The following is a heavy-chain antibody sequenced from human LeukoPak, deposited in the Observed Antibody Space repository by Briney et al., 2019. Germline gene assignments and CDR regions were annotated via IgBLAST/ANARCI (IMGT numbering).Heavy chain of an antibody. Sequence: PSETLSLTCTVSGGSISSGAYYWSWIRQHPGKGLEWIGYIYYSGNTYYNPSLKSRVTISVDTSKNQFSLKLSSVTAADTAVYYWARANVLRIFYWVLNQGTGTGVYFDYRGQGTLV. CDR1: GGSISSGAYY. CDR3: ARANVLRIFYWVLNQGTGTGVYFDY. CDR2: IYYSGNT. D-gene: IGHD3/OR15-3a*01. J-gene: IGHJ4*02. V-gene: IGHV4-31*03.